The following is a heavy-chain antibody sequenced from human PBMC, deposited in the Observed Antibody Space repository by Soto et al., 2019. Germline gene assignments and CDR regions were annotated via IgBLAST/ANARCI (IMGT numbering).Heavy chain of an antibody. J-gene: IGHJ6*02. V-gene: IGHV4-4*07. CDR3: ARVAFSYFGMDV. D-gene: IGHD3-3*02. CDR2: VFSSGST. Sequence: SETLSLTCSVPGGAISSYYWSWVRQPAGKGLEWIGRVFSSGSTNYNASLKSRVTMSIDTSKNEVSLTLRSVTAADTAVYYCARVAFSYFGMDVWGPGTTVTVSS. CDR1: GGAISSYY.